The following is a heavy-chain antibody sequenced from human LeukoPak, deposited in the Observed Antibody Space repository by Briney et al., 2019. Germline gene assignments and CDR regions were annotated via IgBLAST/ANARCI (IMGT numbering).Heavy chain of an antibody. J-gene: IGHJ4*02. CDR1: GFTFSSYW. CDR2: ISAISGDT. V-gene: IGHV3-23*01. CDR3: ARGGYTNNWSLWPY. Sequence: GGSLRLSCAASGFTFSSYWMSWVRQVPGKGLEWVSGISAISGDTYYAASVKGRFTVSRDNSKNTVHLQMNSLRAEDTAVYYCARGGYTNNWSLWPYWGQGTLVTVSS. D-gene: IGHD6-13*01.